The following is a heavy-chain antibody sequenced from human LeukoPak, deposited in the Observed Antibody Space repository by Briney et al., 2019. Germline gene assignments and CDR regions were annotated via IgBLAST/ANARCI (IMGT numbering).Heavy chain of an antibody. CDR2: INQDGSEK. CDR3: ARDTRRDTYYHGMDV. D-gene: IGHD5-18*01. Sequence: GGSLRLSCAASGFTFSTYWMNWVRQAPGKGLEWVANINQDGSEKFHVDSVRGRFTISRDNAKNSLYLQMNSLRAEDTAVYYCARDTRRDTYYHGMDVWGQGTTVTVSS. CDR1: GFTFSTYW. J-gene: IGHJ6*02. V-gene: IGHV3-7*04.